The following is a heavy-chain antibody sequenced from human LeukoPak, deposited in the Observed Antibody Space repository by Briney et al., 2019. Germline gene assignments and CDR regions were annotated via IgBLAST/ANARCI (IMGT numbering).Heavy chain of an antibody. CDR3: EKDPAGYYDSSGYYYMYYFDY. J-gene: IGHJ4*02. CDR2: ISGSGGST. CDR1: GFTFSSYA. Sequence: TGGSLRLSCAASGFTFSSYAMSWVRQAPAKGLEWVSAISGSGGSTYYADSVKGRFTNSRDNSKNTLYLPMNRLRAEDTAVYYCEKDPAGYYDSSGYYYMYYFDYWGQGTLVTVSS. V-gene: IGHV3-23*01. D-gene: IGHD3-22*01.